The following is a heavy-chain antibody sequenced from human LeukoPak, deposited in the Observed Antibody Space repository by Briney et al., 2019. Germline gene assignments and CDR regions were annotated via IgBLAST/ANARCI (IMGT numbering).Heavy chain of an antibody. CDR1: GYTFTDYY. Sequence: ASVKVSCKPSGYTFTDYYIHWVRQAPGQGLEWMGWINPNSGGTNYAQKFQGRVTMTTDTSTSTAYMELRSLRSDDTAIYYCARNYDSSKDGNDYWGQGTLVTVSS. CDR3: ARNYDSSKDGNDY. D-gene: IGHD3-22*01. CDR2: INPNSGGT. J-gene: IGHJ4*02. V-gene: IGHV1-2*02.